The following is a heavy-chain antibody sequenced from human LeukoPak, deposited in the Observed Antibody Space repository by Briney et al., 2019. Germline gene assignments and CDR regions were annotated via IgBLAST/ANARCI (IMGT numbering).Heavy chain of an antibody. CDR2: IDPSDSYT. CDR1: GYSFTSYW. CDR3: ARHPHYYAMDV. Sequence: KCGESLKISCKGSGYSFTSYWISWVRQMPGKGLEWMGSIDPSDSYTNYSPSFQGHVTISADKSISTAYLQWTSLEASDTAMFYCARHPHYYAMDVWGQGTTVTVSS. J-gene: IGHJ6*02. V-gene: IGHV5-10-1*01.